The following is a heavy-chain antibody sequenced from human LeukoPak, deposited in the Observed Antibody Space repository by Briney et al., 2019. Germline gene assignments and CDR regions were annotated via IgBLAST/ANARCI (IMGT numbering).Heavy chain of an antibody. CDR1: GFTFSSYA. Sequence: GRSLRLSCAASGFTFSSYAMHWVRQAPGKGLEWVAVISYDGSNKYYADSVKGRFTISRDNSKNTLYLQMNSLRAEDTAVYYCAKARFTVTALFWFDPWGQGTLVSVSS. V-gene: IGHV3-30*04. J-gene: IGHJ5*02. CDR2: ISYDGSNK. D-gene: IGHD4-17*01. CDR3: AKARFTVTALFWFDP.